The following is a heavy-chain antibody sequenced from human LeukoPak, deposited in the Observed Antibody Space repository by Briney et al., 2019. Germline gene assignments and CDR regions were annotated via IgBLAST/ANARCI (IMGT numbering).Heavy chain of an antibody. D-gene: IGHD3-10*01. Sequence: PGGSLRLSCAASGFTFSNYWMSWVRQAPGKGLEWVANIKQDGSEKYYVDSVKGRFTISRDNSKNTLYLQMSSLRAEDTAVYSCARASGPFDYWGQGTLVTVSS. CDR2: IKQDGSEK. J-gene: IGHJ4*02. V-gene: IGHV3-7*02. CDR3: ARASGPFDY. CDR1: GFTFSNYW.